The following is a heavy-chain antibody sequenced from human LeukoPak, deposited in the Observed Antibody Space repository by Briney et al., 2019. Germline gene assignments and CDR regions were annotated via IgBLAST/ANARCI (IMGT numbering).Heavy chain of an antibody. D-gene: IGHD6-13*01. CDR1: GYTFTTYY. CDR2: INPTGGST. V-gene: IGHV1-46*04. CDR3: ALYSGTWY. J-gene: IGHJ4*02. Sequence: ASVKVSCKASGYTFTTYYIHWVRQAPGQGLEWMGIINPTGGSTTYAQKLQGRVTMTRDTSTSTVFMEVNSLRSEDTAVYYCALYSGTWYWGQRTLVTVSS.